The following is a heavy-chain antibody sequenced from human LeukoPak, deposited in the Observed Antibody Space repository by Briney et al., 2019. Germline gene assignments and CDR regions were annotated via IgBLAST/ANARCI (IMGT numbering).Heavy chain of an antibody. Sequence: SETLSLTCAVYGGSFSGYYWSWIRQPPGKGLEWIGEINHSGSTNYNPSLKRRVTISVDTSKNQFSLKLSSVTAADTAVYYCAGVIYDSSGYYYEENYPAFDYWGQGTLVTVSS. CDR1: GGSFSGYY. J-gene: IGHJ4*02. D-gene: IGHD3-22*01. CDR3: AGVIYDSSGYYYEENYPAFDY. CDR2: INHSGST. V-gene: IGHV4-34*01.